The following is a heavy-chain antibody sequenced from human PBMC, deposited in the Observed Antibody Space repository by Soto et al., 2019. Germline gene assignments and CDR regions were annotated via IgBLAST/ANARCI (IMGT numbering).Heavy chain of an antibody. CDR1: GGSLTGYY. V-gene: IGHV4-34*01. Sequence: QVQLQQWGAGLLKPSETLSLTCAVNGGSLTGYYWSWIRQPPGKGLEWIGEIKDGGSTNYSPSLRGRATISSDTSNNRFSLKLNSVTAADTAVYYCARGQEGIVATHWDQGALVTVSS. J-gene: IGHJ4*02. D-gene: IGHD5-12*01. CDR2: IKDGGST. CDR3: ARGQEGIVATH.